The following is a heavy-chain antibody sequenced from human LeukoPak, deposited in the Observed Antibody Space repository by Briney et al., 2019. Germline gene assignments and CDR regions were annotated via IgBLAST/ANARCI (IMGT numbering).Heavy chain of an antibody. CDR3: ARNGPPTAMVSSPDAFDI. CDR2: IYPGDSDT. D-gene: IGHD5-18*01. CDR1: GYSFTSYW. J-gene: IGHJ3*02. V-gene: IGHV5-51*01. Sequence: GESLKISCKGSGYSFTSYWIGWVRQMPGKGLEWMGIIYPGDSDTRYSPSFQGQVTISADKSISTAYLQWSSLKASDTAIYYCARNGPPTAMVSSPDAFDIWGQGTMVTVSS.